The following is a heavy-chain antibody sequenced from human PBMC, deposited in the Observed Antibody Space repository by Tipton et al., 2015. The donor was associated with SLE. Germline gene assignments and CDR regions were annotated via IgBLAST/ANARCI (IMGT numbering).Heavy chain of an antibody. Sequence: SLRLSCAGSGFTFSSYWMHWVRQVPGKGLMWVSRVNMDGVTTEYADSVKGRFTISRDNSKNTVDLQMNSLTAGDTAVYYCARQRVVNGFFELWGRGTLVAVSS. CDR1: GFTFSSYW. CDR3: ARQRVVNGFFEL. D-gene: IGHD4-23*01. V-gene: IGHV3-74*03. CDR2: VNMDGVTT. J-gene: IGHJ2*01.